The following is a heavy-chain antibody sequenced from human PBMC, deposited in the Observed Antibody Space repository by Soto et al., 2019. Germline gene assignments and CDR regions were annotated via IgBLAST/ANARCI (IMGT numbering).Heavy chain of an antibody. V-gene: IGHV1-2*04. CDR1: GYTFTGYY. Sequence: ASVKVSCKASGYTFTGYYMHWVRQAPGKGLERMGWINPNSGGTNYAQKFQGWVTMTRDTSISTAYMELSRLRSDDTAVYYCARGHPELLGGAKGQSGMAVWGQGTTVTVSS. CDR2: INPNSGGT. D-gene: IGHD1-26*01. CDR3: ARGHPELLGGAKGQSGMAV. J-gene: IGHJ6*02.